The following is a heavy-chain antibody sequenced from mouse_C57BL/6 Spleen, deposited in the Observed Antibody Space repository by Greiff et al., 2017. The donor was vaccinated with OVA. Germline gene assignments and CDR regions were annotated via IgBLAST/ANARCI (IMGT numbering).Heavy chain of an antibody. CDR3: ARGGGEASWFAY. CDR1: GYTFTSYW. CDR2: INPSNGGT. J-gene: IGHJ3*01. Sequence: QVQLKQPGTELVKPGASVKLSCKASGYTFTSYWMHWVKQRPGQGLEWIGNINPSNGGTNYNEKFKSKATLTVDKSSSTAYMQLSSLTSEDSAVYYCARGGGEASWFAYWGQGTLVTVSA. V-gene: IGHV1-53*01.